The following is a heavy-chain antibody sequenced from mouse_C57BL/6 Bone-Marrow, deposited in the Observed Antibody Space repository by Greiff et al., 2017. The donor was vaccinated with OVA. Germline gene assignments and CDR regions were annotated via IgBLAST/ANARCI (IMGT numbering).Heavy chain of an antibody. D-gene: IGHD1-1*01. CDR2: IYPRSGNT. CDR3: ARSRITTVVDF. CDR1: GYTFTSYG. V-gene: IGHV1-81*01. J-gene: IGHJ1*03. Sequence: VHLVESGAELARPGASVKLSCKASGYTFTSYGISWVKQRTGQGLEWIGEIYPRSGNTYYNEKFKGKATLTADKSSSTAYMELRSLTSEDSAVYFCARSRITTVVDFWGTGTTVTVSS.